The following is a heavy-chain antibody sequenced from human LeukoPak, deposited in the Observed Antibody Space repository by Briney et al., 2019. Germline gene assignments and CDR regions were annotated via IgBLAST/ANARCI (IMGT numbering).Heavy chain of an antibody. CDR2: IYTSGST. D-gene: IGHD6-6*01. V-gene: IGHV4-4*07. Sequence: PSGTLSLTCAVSGGSICSSNWWSWIRQPAGKGLEWIGRIYTSGSTNYNPSLKSRVTISVDTSKNQFSLKLSSVTAADTAVYYCAREGQQLVPPFDYWGQGTLVTVSS. J-gene: IGHJ4*02. CDR1: GGSICSSNW. CDR3: AREGQQLVPPFDY.